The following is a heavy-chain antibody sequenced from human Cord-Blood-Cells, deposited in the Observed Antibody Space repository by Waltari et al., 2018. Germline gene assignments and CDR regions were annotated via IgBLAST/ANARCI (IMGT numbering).Heavy chain of an antibody. CDR2: INPNSGGT. Sequence: APGQGLEWMGWINPNSGGTNYAQKFQGWVTMTRDTSISTAYMELSRLRSDDTAVYYCARDPSGSYYGSSDYWGQGTLVTVSS. D-gene: IGHD1-26*01. J-gene: IGHJ4*02. V-gene: IGHV1-2*04. CDR3: ARDPSGSYYGSSDY.